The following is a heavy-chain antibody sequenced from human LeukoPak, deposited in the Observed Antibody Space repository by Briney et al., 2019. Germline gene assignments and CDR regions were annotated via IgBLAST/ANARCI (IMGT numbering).Heavy chain of an antibody. CDR3: ARHYLGSGSEDY. D-gene: IGHD3-10*01. Sequence: ASVKVSCKASGYNFKSYGITWVRQAPGQGLEWMGWISQHNGNTNYAQKFQGRVTMTIDTSTSTAYMELRSLRSDDTAMYYCARHYLGSGSEDYWGQGTLVTVSS. CDR2: ISQHNGNT. V-gene: IGHV1-18*01. CDR1: GYNFKSYG. J-gene: IGHJ4*02.